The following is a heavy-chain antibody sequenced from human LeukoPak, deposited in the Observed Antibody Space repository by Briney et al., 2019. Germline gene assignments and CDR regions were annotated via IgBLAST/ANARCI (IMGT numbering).Heavy chain of an antibody. D-gene: IGHD3-22*01. V-gene: IGHV1-2*02. J-gene: IGHJ4*02. Sequence: ASVKVSCKASGYTFTGYYMHWVRQAPGQGLEWMGWINPNSGGTNYAQKFQGRVTMTRDTSISTAYMELSRLRSDDTAVYYCARDPLYYYDSSGYYPSDYWGRGTLVTVSS. CDR2: INPNSGGT. CDR1: GYTFTGYY. CDR3: ARDPLYYYDSSGYYPSDY.